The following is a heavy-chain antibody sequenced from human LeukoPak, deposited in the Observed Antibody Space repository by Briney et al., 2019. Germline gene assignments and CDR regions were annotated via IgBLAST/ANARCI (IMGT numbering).Heavy chain of an antibody. CDR2: VSADGRTQ. V-gene: IGHV3-30*18. CDR3: AKGGSSSWNP. D-gene: IGHD6-13*01. J-gene: IGHJ5*02. CDR1: GFTFRTYS. Sequence: GGSLRLSCAASGFTFRTYSIHWVRQAPGKGLEWVTVVSADGRTQLYSDSVKGRFTISRDNSKNTLYLQMNSLRAEDTAVYYCAKGGSSSWNPWGQGTLVTVSS.